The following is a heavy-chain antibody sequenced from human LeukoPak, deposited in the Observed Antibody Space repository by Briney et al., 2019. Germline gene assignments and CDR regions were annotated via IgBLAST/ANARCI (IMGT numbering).Heavy chain of an antibody. CDR3: AKANFYGSGSIEFDY. D-gene: IGHD3-10*01. CDR1: GFTFSSYA. V-gene: IGHV3-23*01. Sequence: PGGSLRLSCAASGFTFSSYAMSWVRQAPGKGLEWVSLIRGSGGSTYYADSVKGRFTISRDNSKNTLYLQMNSLRAEDTAVYYCAKANFYGSGSIEFDYWGQGTLVTVSS. J-gene: IGHJ4*02. CDR2: IRGSGGST.